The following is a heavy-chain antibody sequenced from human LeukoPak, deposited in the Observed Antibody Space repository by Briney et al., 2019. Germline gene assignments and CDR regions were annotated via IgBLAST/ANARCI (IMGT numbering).Heavy chain of an antibody. CDR3: VRDSDYQRNSGGRYAHYDALDI. CDR1: GFTFSTSW. CDR2: IKADGSVK. J-gene: IGHJ3*02. V-gene: IGHV3-7*01. Sequence: GGSLRLSCAASGFTFSTSWMSWVRQAPGKGVEWVANIKADGSVKHYVDSMEGRFSISRDNARSSLYLQMNSLRAEDTAVYYCVRDSDYQRNSGGRYAHYDALDIWGHGTMVTVSS. D-gene: IGHD2-21*01.